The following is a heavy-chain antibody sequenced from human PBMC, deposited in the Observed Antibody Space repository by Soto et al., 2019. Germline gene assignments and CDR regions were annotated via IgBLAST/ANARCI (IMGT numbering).Heavy chain of an antibody. CDR1: GFTFSSYW. CDR2: INSDGSST. Sequence: GGSLRRSCAASGFTFSSYWMHWVRQAPGKGLVWVSRINSDGSSTSYADSVKGRFTISRDNAKNTLYLQMNSLRAEDTAVYYCALLYGDYVNFDYWGQGTLVTVSS. CDR3: ALLYGDYVNFDY. D-gene: IGHD4-17*01. V-gene: IGHV3-74*01. J-gene: IGHJ4*02.